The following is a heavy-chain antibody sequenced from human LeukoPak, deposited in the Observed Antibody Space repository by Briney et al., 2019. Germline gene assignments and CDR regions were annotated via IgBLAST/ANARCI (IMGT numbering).Heavy chain of an antibody. CDR1: GFTFSRYW. J-gene: IGHJ5*02. D-gene: IGHD3-10*01. V-gene: IGHV3-74*03. Sequence: GGSLRLSCAASGFTFSRYWMHWVRQAPGKGLVWVSRINSDGSGTMYADSVKGRFTNSRDNAKNTLYLQMNSLRAEDTAVYYCARAGGPEGWFDPWGQGTLVTVSS. CDR3: ARAGGPEGWFDP. CDR2: INSDGSGT.